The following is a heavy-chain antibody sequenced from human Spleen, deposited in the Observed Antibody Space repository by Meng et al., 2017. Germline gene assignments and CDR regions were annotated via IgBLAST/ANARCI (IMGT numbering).Heavy chain of an antibody. CDR2: IFHGGST. CDR3: SNYIWGSEPTGVLS. D-gene: IGHD3-16*01. J-gene: IGHJ5*02. CDR1: GASISSNNW. V-gene: IGHV4-4*02. Sequence: QGRLQEAAPGLVEPSGALSPTRAVSGASISSNNWWSWVRQPPGKGLEWIGEIFHGGSTNYNPSLKSRVTISVDKSKNQFSLKLSSVTAADTAVYYCSNYIWGSEPTGVLSWGQGTLVTVSS.